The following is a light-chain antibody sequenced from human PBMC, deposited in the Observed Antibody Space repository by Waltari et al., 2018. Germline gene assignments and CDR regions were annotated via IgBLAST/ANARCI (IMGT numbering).Light chain of an antibody. CDR3: QHYGSDPVYT. CDR2: AAS. V-gene: IGKV1-27*01. Sequence: DIQLTKSPSSLSASLGDRVTFSCRATQAIGNSLAWYQQRPGEVPGLLIFAASTLQSGVSSRFSGSGSGTDFTLTISRLQPEDVGTYFCQHYGSDPVYTFGQGTRL. CDR1: QAIGNS. J-gene: IGKJ2*01.